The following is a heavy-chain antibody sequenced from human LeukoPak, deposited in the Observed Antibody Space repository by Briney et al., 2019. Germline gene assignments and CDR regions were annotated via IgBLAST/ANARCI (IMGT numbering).Heavy chain of an antibody. CDR1: GFTFSSYS. J-gene: IGHJ4*02. Sequence: PGGSLSLSCAASGFTFSSYSMSWVRQAPGKGLEWVSSISSSSTYRYYAASVKGRFTISRDNAKNSLYLQMNSLRAEDTALYYCARGRYSGSYLLDYWGQGTLVTVSS. CDR3: ARGRYSGSYLLDY. CDR2: ISSSSTYR. D-gene: IGHD1-26*01. V-gene: IGHV3-21*01.